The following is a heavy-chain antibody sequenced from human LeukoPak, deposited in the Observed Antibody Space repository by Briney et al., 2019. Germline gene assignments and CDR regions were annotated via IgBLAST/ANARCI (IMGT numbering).Heavy chain of an antibody. CDR1: GFTFSSYA. Sequence: GGSLRLSCAASGFTFSSYAMHWVRQAPGKGLEWVAVISYDGSNKYYADSVKGRFTISRDNSKNTLYLQTNSLRAEDTAVYYCARETSGYYTYFDYWGQGTLVTVSS. CDR2: ISYDGSNK. D-gene: IGHD3-3*01. CDR3: ARETSGYYTYFDY. V-gene: IGHV3-30*04. J-gene: IGHJ4*02.